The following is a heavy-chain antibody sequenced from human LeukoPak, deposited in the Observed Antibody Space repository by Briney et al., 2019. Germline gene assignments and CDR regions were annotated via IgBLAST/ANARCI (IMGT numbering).Heavy chain of an antibody. CDR3: ATPGGHYDSSGYYSLAS. D-gene: IGHD3-22*01. CDR2: VSFSSSYI. Sequence: GGSLRLSCAASGFTFSSYGMHWVRQAPGKGLEWVSSVSFSSSYIYYADSVKGRFTISRDNAKNSLYLQMNSLRAEDTAVYYCATPGGHYDSSGYYSLASWGQGTLVTVSS. CDR1: GFTFSSYG. J-gene: IGHJ4*02. V-gene: IGHV3-21*04.